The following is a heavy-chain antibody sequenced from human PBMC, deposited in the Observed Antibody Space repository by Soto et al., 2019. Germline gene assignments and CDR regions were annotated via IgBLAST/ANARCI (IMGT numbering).Heavy chain of an antibody. Sequence: SETLSLTCTVSGGSISSYYWSWIRQPPGKGLEWIGYIYYSGSTNYNPSLKSRVTISVDTSKNQFSLKLSSVTAADTAVYYCARGLYPYGWLREDYWGQGTLVTVSS. V-gene: IGHV4-59*01. J-gene: IGHJ4*02. CDR2: IYYSGST. CDR1: GGSISSYY. D-gene: IGHD5-12*01. CDR3: ARGLYPYGWLREDY.